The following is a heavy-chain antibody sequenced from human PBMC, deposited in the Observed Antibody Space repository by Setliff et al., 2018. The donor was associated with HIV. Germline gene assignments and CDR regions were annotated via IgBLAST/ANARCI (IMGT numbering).Heavy chain of an antibody. CDR2: IFYSETVYYGGRT. CDR1: GDSISSNNYY. J-gene: IGHJ4*02. V-gene: IGHV4-39*07. CDR3: ARELGGFDY. Sequence: PSETLSLTCTVSGDSISSNNYYWGWIRQPPGKGPEWIGSIFYSETVYYGGRTYYSPSLKSRVTILVDTSKNQFSLSLTSEDTAVYYCARELGGFDYWGQGTLVTVSS. D-gene: IGHD7-27*01.